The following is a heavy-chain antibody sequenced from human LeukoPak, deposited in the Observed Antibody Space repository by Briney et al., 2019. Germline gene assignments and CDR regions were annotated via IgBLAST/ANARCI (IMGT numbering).Heavy chain of an antibody. CDR2: IYYSGST. D-gene: IGHD3-22*01. J-gene: IGHJ6*03. V-gene: IGHV4-61*01. Sequence: SETLSLTCTVSGGSINSGSYYWSWIRQPPGKGLEWIGYIYYSGSTNYSPSLKSRVTISVDTSKNQFSLKLSSVTAADTAVYYCARGTYYYDSSGYSYYDYYYMDVWGKGTTVTISS. CDR3: ARGTYYYDSSGYSYYDYYYMDV. CDR1: GGSINSGSYY.